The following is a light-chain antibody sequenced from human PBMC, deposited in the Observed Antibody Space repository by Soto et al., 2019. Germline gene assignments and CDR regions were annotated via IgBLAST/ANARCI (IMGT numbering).Light chain of an antibody. Sequence: EIVLTQSPATLSLSPGERATLSCRASQSVSSYLALYQQKPGQAPRLLIYDASNRATGIPARLSGSGSGTDITLTISSLEPEDFAVYYCQQRSNWPPITFGQGTRLEIK. V-gene: IGKV3-11*01. CDR3: QQRSNWPPIT. CDR2: DAS. J-gene: IGKJ5*01. CDR1: QSVSSY.